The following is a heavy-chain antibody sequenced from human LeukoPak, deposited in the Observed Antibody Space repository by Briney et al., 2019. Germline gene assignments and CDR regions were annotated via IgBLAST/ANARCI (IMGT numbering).Heavy chain of an antibody. CDR3: ARDCRKTVTTRLPCIRYYYYYGMDV. Sequence: GASVKVSCKASGYTFTSYGISWVRQAPGQGLEWMGWISAYNGNTNYAQKLQGRVTMTTDTSTSTAYMELRSLRSDDTAVYYCARDCRKTVTTRLPCIRYYYYYGMDVWGQGTTVTVSS. J-gene: IGHJ6*02. D-gene: IGHD4-17*01. CDR2: ISAYNGNT. V-gene: IGHV1-18*01. CDR1: GYTFTSYG.